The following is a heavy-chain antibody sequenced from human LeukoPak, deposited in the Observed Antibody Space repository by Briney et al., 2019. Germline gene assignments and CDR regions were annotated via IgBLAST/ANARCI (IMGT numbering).Heavy chain of an antibody. J-gene: IGHJ4*02. CDR2: IYHSGST. V-gene: IGHV4-4*02. Sequence: SGTLSLTCAVSGGSISSSNWWSWVRQPPGKGLEWIGKIYHSGSTNYNPSLKSRVTISVDKSKNQFSLKLSSVTAADTAVYYCARSMVRGVIKYYFDYWGQGTLVTVSS. CDR1: GGSISSSNW. CDR3: ARSMVRGVIKYYFDY. D-gene: IGHD3-10*01.